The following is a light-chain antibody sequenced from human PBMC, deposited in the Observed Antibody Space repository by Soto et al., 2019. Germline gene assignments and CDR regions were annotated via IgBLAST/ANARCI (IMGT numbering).Light chain of an antibody. Sequence: EVVLTQSPATLSLSPGERATLSCRASQSVRTYLAWYQQKPGQVPRLLIHDASSRATGIPARFSGSASGKDFTLTISSLEPEDFAVYYCQQRTNWPSSTFGQGTRLEI. CDR3: QQRTNWPSST. J-gene: IGKJ5*01. V-gene: IGKV3-11*01. CDR2: DAS. CDR1: QSVRTY.